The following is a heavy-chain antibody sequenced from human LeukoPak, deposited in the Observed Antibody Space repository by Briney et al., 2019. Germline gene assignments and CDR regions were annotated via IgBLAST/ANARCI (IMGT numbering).Heavy chain of an antibody. Sequence: PGGSLRLSCAASGFTLSYYWMHWVRQGPGKGLVCFSTINGDGSSTNYADSVKGRFTISRDNAKNKLYLEMNSLRVEDTAVYYCARDPRNKGFDPWGQGTLVTVSS. J-gene: IGHJ5*02. D-gene: IGHD1/OR15-1a*01. CDR2: INGDGSST. CDR1: GFTLSYYW. V-gene: IGHV3-74*01. CDR3: ARDPRNKGFDP.